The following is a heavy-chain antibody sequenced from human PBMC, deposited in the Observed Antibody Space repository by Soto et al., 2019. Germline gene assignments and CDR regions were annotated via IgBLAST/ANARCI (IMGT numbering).Heavy chain of an antibody. Sequence: QVQLVQSGAEVKKPGASVKISCKASGYTFINYYMHWVRQAPGQGLEWMGIINPSGGSTTYAQRCQARVTMTRDTSTNTVYMELSSLRSEDTAVYYCARGLITTTVTPLRYWGQGTLVTVSS. CDR1: GYTFINYY. V-gene: IGHV1-46*01. J-gene: IGHJ4*02. D-gene: IGHD1-1*01. CDR3: ARGLITTTVTPLRY. CDR2: INPSGGST.